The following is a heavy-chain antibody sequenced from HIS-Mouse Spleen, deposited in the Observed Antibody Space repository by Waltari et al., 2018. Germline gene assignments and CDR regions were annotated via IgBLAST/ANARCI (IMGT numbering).Heavy chain of an antibody. D-gene: IGHD6-19*01. CDR1: GFSLSTSGMC. V-gene: IGHV2-70*15. CDR2: IDWDDDK. J-gene: IGHJ4*02. Sequence: QVTLRESGPALVNPTQTLTLTCTFSGFSLSTSGMCVSWIRQPLGKALEWLARIDWDDDKYYSTSLKTRLTISKDTSKNKVVLIMTNMDPVDTATYYCARIAEGYSSGWYAFDYWGQGTLVTVSS. CDR3: ARIAEGYSSGWYAFDY.